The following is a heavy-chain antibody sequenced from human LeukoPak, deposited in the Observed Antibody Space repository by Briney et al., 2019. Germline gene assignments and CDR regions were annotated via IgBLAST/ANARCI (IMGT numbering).Heavy chain of an antibody. J-gene: IGHJ4*02. CDR3: AREQHYSSGLDY. CDR1: GFTFSDYY. CDR2: ISSSGSTI. D-gene: IGHD6-19*01. Sequence: GSLRLSCAASGFTFSDYYMSWIRPAPGKGLEWVSYISSSGSTIYYADSVKGRFTISRDNAKNSLYLQMNSLRAEDTAVYYCAREQHYSSGLDYWGQGTLVTVSS. V-gene: IGHV3-11*01.